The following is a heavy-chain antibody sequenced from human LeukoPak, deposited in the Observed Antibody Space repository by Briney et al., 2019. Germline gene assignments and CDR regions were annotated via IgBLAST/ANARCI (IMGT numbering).Heavy chain of an antibody. CDR2: IYTSGST. Sequence: PSQTLSLTCTVSGGSISSGSYYWSWIRQPAGKGLEWIGRIYTSGSTNYNPSLKSRVTMSVDTSKNQFSLKLSSVTAADTAVYYCARGRPDYWGQGTLVTVSS. CDR3: ARGRPDY. CDR1: GGSISSGSYY. V-gene: IGHV4-61*02. J-gene: IGHJ4*02.